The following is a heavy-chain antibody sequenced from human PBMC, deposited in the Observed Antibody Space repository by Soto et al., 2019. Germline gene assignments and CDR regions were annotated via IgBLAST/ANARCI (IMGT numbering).Heavy chain of an antibody. CDR3: ARPGVAAVAGNWFDL. Sequence: QLQLQESGPGLVKPSETLSLICTVSGGSISSSSYYWDWIRQPPGKGLEWIGNIYYTGSAYFNPSLKSRVTITKDTSKNQFSLKLTSVTAADTAVYFCARPGVAAVAGNWFDLWGPGTLVTVSS. D-gene: IGHD6-13*01. V-gene: IGHV4-39*01. CDR2: IYYTGSA. J-gene: IGHJ5*02. CDR1: GGSISSSSYY.